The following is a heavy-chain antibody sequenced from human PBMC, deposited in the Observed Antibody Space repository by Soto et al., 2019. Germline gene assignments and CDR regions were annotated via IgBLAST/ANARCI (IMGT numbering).Heavy chain of an antibody. Sequence: EVQLFESGGHLIQPGESLRLSCAASGFSFSGYTMNWVRQAQGKGLEWISGINGGGGTTYYADSVKGRFTISRDDSKNILYLQMNSPRAEDTAIYYCAKDRHPDGIWTFDYWGRGTLVTGSS. J-gene: IGHJ4*02. CDR3: AKDRHPDGIWTFDY. V-gene: IGHV3-23*01. CDR1: GFSFSGYT. CDR2: INGGGGTT. D-gene: IGHD3-3*01.